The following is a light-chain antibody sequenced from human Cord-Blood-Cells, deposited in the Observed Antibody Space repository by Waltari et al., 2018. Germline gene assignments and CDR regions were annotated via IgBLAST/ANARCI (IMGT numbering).Light chain of an antibody. V-gene: IGLV2-23*01. Sequence: QSALTQPASASGSPGQSITISCTGTSSDVGSYNLVFWYQQHPGKAPKLMIYEGSKRASGVSNRFSVAKSSDTGSLTISRLQAEDEAYYYCCYYAGSSTVVFGGGPKLTVL. CDR3: CYYAGSSTVV. J-gene: IGLJ2*01. CDR1: SSDVGSYNL. CDR2: EGS.